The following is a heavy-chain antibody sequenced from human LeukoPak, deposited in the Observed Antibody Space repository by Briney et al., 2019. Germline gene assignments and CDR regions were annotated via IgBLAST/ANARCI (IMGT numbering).Heavy chain of an antibody. V-gene: IGHV1-24*01. CDR3: ARGEWLGNYYYYGMDV. Sequence: ASVKVSCKVSGYTLTELSMHWVRQAPGKGLEWMGGFDPEDGETIYAQKFQGRVTMTEDTSTDTAYMELSSLRSDDTAVYYCARGEWLGNYYYYGMDVWGKGTTVTVSS. J-gene: IGHJ6*04. CDR2: FDPEDGET. D-gene: IGHD6-19*01. CDR1: GYTLTELS.